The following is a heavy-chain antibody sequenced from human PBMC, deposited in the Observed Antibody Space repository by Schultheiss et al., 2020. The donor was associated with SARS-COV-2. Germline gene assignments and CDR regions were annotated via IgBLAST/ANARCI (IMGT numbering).Heavy chain of an antibody. CDR1: GYTFTSYG. J-gene: IGHJ6*02. CDR3: AREGGHYYYGMDV. D-gene: IGHD3-16*01. CDR2: ISAYNGNT. Sequence: ASVKVSCKASGYTFTSYGISWVRQAPGQGLEWMGWISAYNGNTNYAQKLQGRVTMTTDTSTSTAYMELSSLRSEDTAVYYCAREGGHYYYGMDVWGQGTTVTVSS. V-gene: IGHV1-18*01.